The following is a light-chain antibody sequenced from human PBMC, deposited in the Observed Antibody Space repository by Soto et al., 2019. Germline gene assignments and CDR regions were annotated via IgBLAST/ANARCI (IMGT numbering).Light chain of an antibody. J-gene: IGKJ4*01. CDR3: XQVKSYPRT. V-gene: IGKV1-9*01. CDR1: QAITNN. Sequence: DIQLTQSPFFLSASVGDRVTITCRASQAITNNLAWYQQKPGKPPNLLIYQETTLQSGVPSRFSGSKSGTQFTLTLHSLXXXDFXXXXCXQVKSYPRTFGGGTKVDIK. CDR2: QET.